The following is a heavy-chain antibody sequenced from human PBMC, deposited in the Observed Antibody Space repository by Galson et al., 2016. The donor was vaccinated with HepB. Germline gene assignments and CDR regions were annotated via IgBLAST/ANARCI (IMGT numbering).Heavy chain of an antibody. CDR2: ITNSGSTI. V-gene: IGHV3-48*03. CDR3: WLSGTLDV. J-gene: IGHJ6*02. D-gene: IGHD1-7*01. Sequence: SLRLSCAASGFTFSDHDMSWARQAPGKGLEWLSYITNSGSTIYYADTVKGRFTISRDNAKNSLYLQMNSLRVEDTAVYYCWLSGTLDVWGQGTTVTVSS. CDR1: GFTFSDHD.